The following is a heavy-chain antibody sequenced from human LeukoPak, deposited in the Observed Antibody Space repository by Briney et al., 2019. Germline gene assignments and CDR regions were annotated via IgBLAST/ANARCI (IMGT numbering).Heavy chain of an antibody. Sequence: SETLSLTCTVSGYSISSGYYWGWIRQPPGKGLEWIGSIYHSGSTYYNPSLKSRVTISVDTSKNQFSLKLSSVTAADTAVYYCARDVRGLGYWGQGTLVTVSS. D-gene: IGHD2-21*01. CDR1: GYSISSGYY. CDR3: ARDVRGLGY. V-gene: IGHV4-38-2*02. J-gene: IGHJ4*02. CDR2: IYHSGST.